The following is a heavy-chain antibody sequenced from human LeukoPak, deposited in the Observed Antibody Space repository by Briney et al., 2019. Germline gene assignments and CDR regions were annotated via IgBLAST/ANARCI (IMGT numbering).Heavy chain of an antibody. CDR3: ARGYSRAAFDI. D-gene: IGHD2-15*01. J-gene: IGHJ3*02. CDR1: GFTFSSYG. V-gene: IGHV3-21*01. CDR2: ISSSSSYI. Sequence: GGSLRLSCAASGFTFSSYGMHWVRQAPGKGLEWVSSISSSSSYIYYADSVKGRFTISRDNAKNSLYLQMNSLRAEDTALYYCARGYSRAAFDIWGQGTVVAVSS.